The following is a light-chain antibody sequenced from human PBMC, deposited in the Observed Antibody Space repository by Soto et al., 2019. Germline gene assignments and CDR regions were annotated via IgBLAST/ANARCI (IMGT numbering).Light chain of an antibody. CDR1: SSNIGDNN. CDR3: STWDDSLNGWV. CDR2: TNN. V-gene: IGLV1-44*01. Sequence: QSVLTQPPSASGTPGQRVTISCSGSSSNIGDNNVNWYQQVPGTAPELLIYTNNQRPSGVPDRFSGSKSGTSASLAISGLQSEDEADYYCSTWDDSLNGWVFGGGTKLTVL. J-gene: IGLJ3*02.